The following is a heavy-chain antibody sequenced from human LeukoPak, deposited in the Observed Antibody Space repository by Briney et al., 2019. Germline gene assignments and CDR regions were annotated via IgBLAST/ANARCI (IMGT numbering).Heavy chain of an antibody. V-gene: IGHV3-23*01. CDR2: ISGSGGST. CDR3: AKVRGLVDV. Sequence: PGGSLRLSCAASGFTFISYAMSWVRQAPGKGLEWVSAISGSGGSTYYADSVKGRFSISRDHSKNTMYMQMNSLRAEETAVYYCAKVRGLVDVWGQGTTVTVSS. CDR1: GFTFISYA. D-gene: IGHD3-16*01. J-gene: IGHJ6*02.